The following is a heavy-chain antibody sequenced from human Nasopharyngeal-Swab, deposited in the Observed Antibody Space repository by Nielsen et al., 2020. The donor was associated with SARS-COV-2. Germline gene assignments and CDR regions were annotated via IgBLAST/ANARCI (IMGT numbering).Heavy chain of an antibody. D-gene: IGHD1-20*01. V-gene: IGHV1-46*01. J-gene: IGHJ4*02. Sequence: WVGQPPGQGLEWMGIINPSGGSTSYAQKFQGRVTMTRDTSTSTVYMELSSLRSEDTAVYYCARDPITGTTEAENPPFDYWGQGTLVTVSS. CDR2: INPSGGST. CDR3: ARDPITGTTEAENPPFDY.